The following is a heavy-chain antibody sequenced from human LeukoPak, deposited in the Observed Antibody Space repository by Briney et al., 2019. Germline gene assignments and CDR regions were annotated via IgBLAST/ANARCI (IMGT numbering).Heavy chain of an antibody. V-gene: IGHV1-8*01. J-gene: IGHJ3*02. Sequence: ASVKVSCKPSGYTFTSYDISWVREATGQALEWMGWMNPNSGNTGYAQKFQGRVTITRNTSISTAYMELSSLRSEDTAVYYCARTGYSGFHDAFDIWGQGTMVTVSS. CDR2: MNPNSGNT. D-gene: IGHD5-12*01. CDR3: ARTGYSGFHDAFDI. CDR1: GYTFTSYD.